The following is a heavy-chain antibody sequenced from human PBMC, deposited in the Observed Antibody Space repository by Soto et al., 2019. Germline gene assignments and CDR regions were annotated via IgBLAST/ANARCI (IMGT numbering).Heavy chain of an antibody. Sequence: GGSLRLSCAASGFTFSSYSMNWVRQAPGKGLEWVSSTVDSGGSTYYADSVKGRFTISRDNSRNTLYLQMNSLRAEDTAVYYCARDVWNGGSGYYIGAFYFWGQGTMVTGSS. V-gene: IGHV3-23*01. CDR1: GFTFSSYS. CDR2: TVDSGGST. J-gene: IGHJ3*01. D-gene: IGHD3-3*01. CDR3: ARDVWNGGSGYYIGAFYF.